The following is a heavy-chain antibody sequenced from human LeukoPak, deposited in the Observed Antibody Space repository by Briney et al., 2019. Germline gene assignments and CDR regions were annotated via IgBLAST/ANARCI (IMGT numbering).Heavy chain of an antibody. CDR2: MNSNNGGT. D-gene: IGHD1-14*01. CDR1: GYTLTGYY. V-gene: IGHV1-2*02. CDR3: ARYLPTPGDDFDF. Sequence: ASVKVSCKASGYTLTGYYMHWVRQAPGQGLEWMGWMNSNNGGTNYAQKFQGRVTMTRDTSISTAYMELSRLRSDDTAVYYCARYLPTPGDDFDFWGQGTMVTVSS. J-gene: IGHJ3*01.